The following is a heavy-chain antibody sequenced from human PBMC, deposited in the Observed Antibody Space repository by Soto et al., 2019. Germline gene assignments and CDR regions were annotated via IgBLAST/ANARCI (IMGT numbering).Heavy chain of an antibody. J-gene: IGHJ6*02. Sequence: ASVKVSCKASGGTFSSYAISWVRQAPGQGLEWMGWISAYNGNTGYAQKFQGRVTMTRNTSISTAYMELSSLRSEDTAVYYCARFQTRSQLLTRDYYYYGMDVWGQGTTVTVSS. CDR1: GGTFSSYA. CDR3: ARFQTRSQLLTRDYYYYGMDV. D-gene: IGHD2-2*01. V-gene: IGHV1-8*02. CDR2: ISAYNGNT.